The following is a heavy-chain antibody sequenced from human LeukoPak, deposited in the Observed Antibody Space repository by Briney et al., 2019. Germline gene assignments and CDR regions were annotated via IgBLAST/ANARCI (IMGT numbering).Heavy chain of an antibody. V-gene: IGHV1-8*01. Sequence: ASVEVSCKASGYTFTSYDINWVRQATGQGLEWMGWMNPNSGNTGYAQKFQGRVTMTRNTSISTAYMELSSLRSEDTAVYYCARGVAGYYDFWSGKNWFDPWGQGTLVTVSS. CDR2: MNPNSGNT. D-gene: IGHD3-3*01. CDR3: ARGVAGYYDFWSGKNWFDP. CDR1: GYTFTSYD. J-gene: IGHJ5*02.